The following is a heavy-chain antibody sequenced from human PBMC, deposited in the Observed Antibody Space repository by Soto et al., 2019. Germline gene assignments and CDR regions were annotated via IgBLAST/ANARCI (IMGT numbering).Heavy chain of an antibody. J-gene: IGHJ4*02. D-gene: IGHD2-15*01. Sequence: PSQTLSLTCAISGDSVSSNSAAWNCIIQSPSRFLEWLGRTYYRSKWYNDYAVSVKSRITINPDTSKNQFSLQLNSVTPEDTAVYYCAREVGYYCSGGSCYSNGFDYWGQGTLVTVSS. V-gene: IGHV6-1*01. CDR1: GDSVSSNSAA. CDR3: AREVGYYCSGGSCYSNGFDY. CDR2: TYYRSKWYN.